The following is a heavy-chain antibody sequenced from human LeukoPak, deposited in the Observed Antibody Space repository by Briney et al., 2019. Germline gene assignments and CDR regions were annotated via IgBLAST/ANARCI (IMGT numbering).Heavy chain of an antibody. CDR1: GYSISSGYY. Sequence: PSETLSLTCAVSGYSISSGYYWGWIRQPPGKGREWTGSIYHSGSTYYNPSLKSRVTISVDTSKNQFSLKLSSVTAADTAVYYCECFHYDFWSGYYTSSWFDPWGQGTLVTVSS. J-gene: IGHJ5*02. V-gene: IGHV4-38-2*01. D-gene: IGHD3-3*01. CDR2: IYHSGST. CDR3: ECFHYDFWSGYYTSSWFDP.